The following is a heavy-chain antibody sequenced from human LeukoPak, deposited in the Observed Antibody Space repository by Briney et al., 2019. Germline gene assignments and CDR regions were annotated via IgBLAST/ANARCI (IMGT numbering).Heavy chain of an antibody. J-gene: IGHJ4*02. CDR3: ARGWAAIASY. CDR1: GYSISSGYY. V-gene: IGHV4-38-2*02. D-gene: IGHD2-2*02. CDR2: IYHSGST. Sequence: SETLSLTCTVSGYSISSGYYWGWIRQPPGKGLEWIGSIYHSGSTNYNPSLKSRVTISVDTSKNQFSLKLSSVTAADTAVYYCARGWAAIASYWGQGTLVTVSS.